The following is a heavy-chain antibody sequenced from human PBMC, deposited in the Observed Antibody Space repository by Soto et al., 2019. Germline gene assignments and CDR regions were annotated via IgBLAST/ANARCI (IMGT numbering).Heavy chain of an antibody. CDR2: ISSSSSYI. D-gene: IGHD5-12*01. CDR1: GFTSSSYS. V-gene: IGHV3-21*01. Sequence: PGGSLRLSCGASGFTSSSYSMNWVRQAPGKGLEWVSSISSSSSYIYYADSVKGRFTISRDNAKNSLYLQMNSLRAEDTAVYYCATALRLPAHWGHGTLATASP. J-gene: IGHJ1*01. CDR3: ATALRLPAH.